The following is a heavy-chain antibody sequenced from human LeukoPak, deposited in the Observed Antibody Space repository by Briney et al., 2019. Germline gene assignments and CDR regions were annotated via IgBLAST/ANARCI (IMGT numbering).Heavy chain of an antibody. D-gene: IGHD6-13*01. J-gene: IGHJ4*02. CDR3: ARQGQQLRPFDY. CDR2: IYYSGST. V-gene: IGHV4-39*01. CDR1: GGSISSSSYY. Sequence: SEALSLTCTVSGGSISSSSYYWGWIRQPPGKGLEWIGSIYYSGSTYYNPSLKSRVTISVDTSKNQFSLKLSSVTAADTAVYYCARQGQQLRPFDYWGQGTLVTVSS.